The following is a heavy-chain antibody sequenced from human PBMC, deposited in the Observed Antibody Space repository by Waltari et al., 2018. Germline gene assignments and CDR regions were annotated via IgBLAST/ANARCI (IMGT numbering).Heavy chain of an antibody. CDR1: GGSISSSSYY. J-gene: IGHJ4*02. Sequence: QLQLQESGPGLVKPSETLSLPCTVSGGSISSSSYYWGWIRQPPGKGLEWIGSIYYSGSTYYNPSLKSRVTISVDTSKNQFSLKLSSVTAADTAVYYCARTSSRIIDYWGQGTLVTVSS. CDR2: IYYSGST. V-gene: IGHV4-39*07. D-gene: IGHD6-13*01. CDR3: ARTSSRIIDY.